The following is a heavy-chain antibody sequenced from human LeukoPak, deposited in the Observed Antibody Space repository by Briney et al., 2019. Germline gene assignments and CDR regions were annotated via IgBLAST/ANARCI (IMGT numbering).Heavy chain of an antibody. CDR3: ARHWVSADSSGETYAFDI. Sequence: TSETLSLTCTVSGDSISSYYWSWIRQTPGKGLDWIGYIYYRESTNFNPSLKSRVTISVDTSKNQFSLKLSSVTAADTAVYYCARHWVSADSSGETYAFDIWGQGTMVTVSS. J-gene: IGHJ3*02. CDR2: IYYREST. D-gene: IGHD3-22*01. CDR1: GDSISSYY. V-gene: IGHV4-59*08.